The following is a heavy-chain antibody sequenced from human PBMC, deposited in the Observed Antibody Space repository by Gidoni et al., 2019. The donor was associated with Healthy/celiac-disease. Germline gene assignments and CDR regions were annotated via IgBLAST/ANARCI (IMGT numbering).Heavy chain of an antibody. Sequence: QVQLVASGGGVFQPGSSLSLSCAASGFPFSSDGMNWARQAPGNGVEWGSGIWYDGSNKYYADSVKGRFTISRDNSKNTLYLQMNSLRAEDTAVYYCAGEVNYYGSGDPYYYYYGMDVWGQGTTVTVSS. V-gene: IGHV3-33*01. CDR3: AGEVNYYGSGDPYYYYYGMDV. CDR1: GFPFSSDG. D-gene: IGHD3-10*01. CDR2: IWYDGSNK. J-gene: IGHJ6*02.